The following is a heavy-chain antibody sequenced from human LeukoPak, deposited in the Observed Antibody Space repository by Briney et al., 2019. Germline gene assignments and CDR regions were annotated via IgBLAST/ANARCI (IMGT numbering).Heavy chain of an antibody. CDR2: INPSGGST. J-gene: IGHJ4*02. V-gene: IGHV1-46*01. Sequence: ASVKVSCKASGYTFTSYYMHWVRQAPGQGLEWMGIINPSGGSTSYAQKFQGRVTMTRDTSTSTVYMELSSLRSEDTAVYYCARAQGYYGSGSYYTFPALSDYWGQGTLVTVSS. CDR3: ARAQGYYGSGSYYTFPALSDY. CDR1: GYTFTSYY. D-gene: IGHD3-10*01.